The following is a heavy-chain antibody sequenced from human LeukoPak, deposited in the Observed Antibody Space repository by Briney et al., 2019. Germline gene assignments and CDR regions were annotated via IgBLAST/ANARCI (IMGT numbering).Heavy chain of an antibody. V-gene: IGHV3-30*18. CDR1: GFTFSSYG. CDR3: AKDRDSSGYYLALDY. Sequence: GGSLRLSCAASGFTFSSYGMHWVRQAPGKGLEWVAVISYDGSNKYYADSVRGRFTISRDNSKNTLYLQMNSLRAEDTAVYHCAKDRDSSGYYLALDYWGQGTLVTVSS. J-gene: IGHJ4*02. CDR2: ISYDGSNK. D-gene: IGHD3-22*01.